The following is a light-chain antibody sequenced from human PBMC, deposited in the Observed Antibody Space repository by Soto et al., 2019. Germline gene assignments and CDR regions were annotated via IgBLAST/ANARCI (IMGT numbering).Light chain of an antibody. CDR3: QQFSNPPKWT. V-gene: IGKV3-20*01. CDR2: GAS. CDR1: QSVDSSY. J-gene: IGKJ1*01. Sequence: EIVLTQSPGTLSLSPGERATLSCRASQSVDSSYLAWYQQKPGQAPRLLLYGASSRATGIPDRFSGCGSGTDFTLTISSLEPEDFAMYFCQQFSNPPKWTFGQGTKVEI.